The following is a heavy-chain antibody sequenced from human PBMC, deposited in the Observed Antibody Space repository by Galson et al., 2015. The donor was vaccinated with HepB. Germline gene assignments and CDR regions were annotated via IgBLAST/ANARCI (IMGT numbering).Heavy chain of an antibody. CDR3: ARGGTSAAGTDH. D-gene: IGHD6-13*01. J-gene: IGHJ5*02. CDR2: ISAYNGNK. Sequence: SVKVSCKASGYSFTSYGISWVRQAPGQGLEWMGWISAYNGNKNYAQKFQGRVTMTTDTSTSTAYMDLRGLRSDDTAVYYCARGGTSAAGTDHWGQGTLVTVSS. V-gene: IGHV1-18*01. CDR1: GYSFTSYG.